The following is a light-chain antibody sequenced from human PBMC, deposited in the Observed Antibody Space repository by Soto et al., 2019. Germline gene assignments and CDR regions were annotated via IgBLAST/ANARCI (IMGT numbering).Light chain of an antibody. CDR1: QDVASTY. J-gene: IGKJ1*01. V-gene: IGKV3-20*01. Sequence: IVLTQSPDTLSLSPGERATLPCRASQDVASTYLAWYQQKPGQAPRLLIYGASGRAAGVAERFSGSGSGTQFTLTISRLEPEDFAVYYCQYYDTSRTFAQGTKVDIK. CDR3: QYYDTSRT. CDR2: GAS.